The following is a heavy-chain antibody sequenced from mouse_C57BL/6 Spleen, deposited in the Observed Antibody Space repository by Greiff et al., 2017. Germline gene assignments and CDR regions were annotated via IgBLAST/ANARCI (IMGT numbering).Heavy chain of an antibody. D-gene: IGHD4-1*01. CDR3: AREWDEYYAMDY. Sequence: VKLMESGPGLVAPSQSLSITCTASGYSLTSYAISWVRQPPGEGLEWLGVIWPGGGTNYNSARKSRLSISKDNSKSHVFLKMHSLQTDDTARYYCAREWDEYYAMDYWGQGTSVTVSS. V-gene: IGHV2-9-1*01. CDR1: GYSLTSYA. CDR2: IWPGGGT. J-gene: IGHJ4*01.